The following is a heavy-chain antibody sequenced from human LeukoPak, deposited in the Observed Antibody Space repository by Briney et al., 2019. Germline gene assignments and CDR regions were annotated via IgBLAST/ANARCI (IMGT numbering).Heavy chain of an antibody. V-gene: IGHV3-48*03. CDR1: GFTFSKYW. D-gene: IGHD6-19*01. J-gene: IGHJ6*03. CDR3: ARASGHSSGWSRHSYYYIDV. Sequence: PGGSLRLSCAASGFTFSKYWMLWVRQAPGKGLEWVSYITGSGSTIYSESVKGRFTISRDNAKNSLYLQMNTLRAEDTAVYYCARASGHSSGWSRHSYYYIDVWGRGTTVTVSS. CDR2: ITGSGSTI.